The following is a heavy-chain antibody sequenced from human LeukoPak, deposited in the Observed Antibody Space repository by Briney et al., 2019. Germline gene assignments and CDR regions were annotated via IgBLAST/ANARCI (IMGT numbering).Heavy chain of an antibody. CDR3: ARSRNYDSTGYNPTYYFDS. V-gene: IGHV4-59*01. J-gene: IGHJ4*02. CDR1: GGSIIGSY. D-gene: IGHD3-22*01. CDR2: IYNTVDV. Sequence: SETLSLTCTVSGGSIIGSYWTWIRQSPGGGLEYIGYIYNTVDVNYSPSLKSRVTISIVMSRSQFSLRLKSVTAADTAIYYCARSRNYDSTGYNPTYYFDSWGQGALVTVSS.